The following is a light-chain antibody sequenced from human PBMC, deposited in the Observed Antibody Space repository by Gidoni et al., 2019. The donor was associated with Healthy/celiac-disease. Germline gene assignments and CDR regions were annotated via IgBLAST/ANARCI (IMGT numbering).Light chain of an antibody. CDR1: QSVLYSSNNKNY. J-gene: IGKJ3*01. CDR3: QQYYSTLT. Sequence: DIVMTQSPDSLAVSLGERATINCKSSQSVLYSSNNKNYLAWYQQKPGQPPKLLIYWASTRESGVPDRFSGSGSGTDFTLNISSLQAEDVAVYYCQQYYSTLTFGPGTKVDIK. CDR2: WAS. V-gene: IGKV4-1*01.